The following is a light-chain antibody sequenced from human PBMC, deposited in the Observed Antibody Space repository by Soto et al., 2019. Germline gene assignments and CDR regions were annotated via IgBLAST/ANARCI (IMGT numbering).Light chain of an antibody. CDR1: HSLLHSNGYNY. CDR2: LGS. V-gene: IGKV2-28*01. Sequence: DIVMTQYPLSLPVTTGEPASISCRSSHSLLHSNGYNYLDWYLQKPGQSPQLLIYLGSNRASGVPDRFSGSGSGTDFTLKISRVEAEDVGLYYCMQALQTPLTFGGGTKVDI. CDR3: MQALQTPLT. J-gene: IGKJ4*01.